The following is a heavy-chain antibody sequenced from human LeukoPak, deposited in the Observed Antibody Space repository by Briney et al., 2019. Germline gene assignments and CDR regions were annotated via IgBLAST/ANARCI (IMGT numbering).Heavy chain of an antibody. CDR2: INHSGST. CDR3: ANPARDFADSGAITW. J-gene: IGHJ4*02. D-gene: IGHD4-17*01. V-gene: IGHV4-34*01. Sequence: SETLSLTCAVYGGSFSGYYWSWIRQPPGKGLEWIGEINHSGSTNYNPSLKSRVTISVDTSKNQFSLKLTSVTAADTAVYYCANPARDFADSGAITWWGQGTLVTVSS. CDR1: GGSFSGYY.